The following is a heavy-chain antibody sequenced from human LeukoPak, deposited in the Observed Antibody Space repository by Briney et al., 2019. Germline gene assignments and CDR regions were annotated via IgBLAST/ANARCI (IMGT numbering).Heavy chain of an antibody. D-gene: IGHD6-19*01. CDR2: INSDGSST. Sequence: GGSLRLSCAASGFTFRSYWIHWVRQAPGKGLVWVSRINSDGSSTSYADSVKGRFTISRDNSKNTLYLQMNSLRAEDTAVYYCARILDSAWGELGYWGQGTLVTVSS. CDR1: GFTFRSYW. CDR3: ARILDSAWGELGY. V-gene: IGHV3-74*01. J-gene: IGHJ4*02.